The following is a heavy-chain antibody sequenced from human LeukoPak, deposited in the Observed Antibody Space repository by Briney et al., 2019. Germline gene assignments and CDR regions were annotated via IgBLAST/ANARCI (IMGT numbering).Heavy chain of an antibody. V-gene: IGHV3-23*01. Sequence: GGSLRLSCAASGFIFTNYFMSWVRQAPGKGLEWVSTISGGGRSTDYADSVKGQFTISRDNSKNTLYLQMNSLRAEDTAVYYCAKGSYYDSSGSFYFDYWGQGTLVTVSS. J-gene: IGHJ4*02. CDR3: AKGSYYDSSGSFYFDY. CDR1: GFIFTNYF. CDR2: ISGGGRST. D-gene: IGHD3-22*01.